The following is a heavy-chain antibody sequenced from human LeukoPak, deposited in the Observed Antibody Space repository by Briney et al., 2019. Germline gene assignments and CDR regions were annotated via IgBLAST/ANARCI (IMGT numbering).Heavy chain of an antibody. V-gene: IGHV4-59*01. CDR1: GGSISSYY. D-gene: IGHD6-13*01. Sequence: PSETLSLTCTVSGGSISSYYWSWIRQPPGKGLEWIGYIYYSGSTNYNPSLKSRVTISVDTSKNQFSLKLSSVTAADTAVYYCAREEIAAAGLDYWGQGTLVTVSS. J-gene: IGHJ4*02. CDR2: IYYSGST. CDR3: AREEIAAAGLDY.